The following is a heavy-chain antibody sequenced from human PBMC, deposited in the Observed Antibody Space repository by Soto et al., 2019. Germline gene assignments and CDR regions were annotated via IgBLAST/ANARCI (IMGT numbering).Heavy chain of an antibody. V-gene: IGHV3-21*01. Sequence: GGALRLSCSASGFPFSSYTMNWVRQAPGKGLEWVSSITSSSSYIYYADSVKGRFTISRDNAKNSLYLQMNSLRAEDTAVYYCARDRTYGYRYYYYGMDVWGQGNTVTVSS. CDR1: GFPFSSYT. J-gene: IGHJ6*02. CDR2: ITSSSSYI. D-gene: IGHD5-18*01. CDR3: ARDRTYGYRYYYYGMDV.